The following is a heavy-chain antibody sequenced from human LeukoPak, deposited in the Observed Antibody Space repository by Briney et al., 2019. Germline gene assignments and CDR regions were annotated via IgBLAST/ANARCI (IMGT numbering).Heavy chain of an antibody. V-gene: IGHV4-34*01. J-gene: IGHJ4*02. CDR2: INHSGST. D-gene: IGHD2-15*01. CDR3: ARSSLGYCSGGSCYEDY. CDR1: GGSFSGYY. Sequence: SSETLSLTCAVYGGSFSGYYWSWIRQPPGKGLEWIGEINHSGSTNYNPSLKSRVTISVDTSKNQFSLKLSSVTAADTAVYCCARSSLGYCSGGSCYEDYWGQGTLVTVSS.